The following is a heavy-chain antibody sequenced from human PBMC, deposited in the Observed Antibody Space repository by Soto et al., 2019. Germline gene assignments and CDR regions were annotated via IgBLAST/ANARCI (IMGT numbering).Heavy chain of an antibody. J-gene: IGHJ5*02. CDR1: GYTFTSYG. CDR3: ARDRSSYYDILTGSPPRSHWFDP. Sequence: ASVKVSCKASGYTFTSYGISWVRQAPGQGLEWMGWISAYNGNTNYAQKLQGRVTMTTDTSTSTAYMELRSLRSDDTAVYYCARDRSSYYDILTGSPPRSHWFDPWGQGTLVTVSS. CDR2: ISAYNGNT. D-gene: IGHD3-9*01. V-gene: IGHV1-18*01.